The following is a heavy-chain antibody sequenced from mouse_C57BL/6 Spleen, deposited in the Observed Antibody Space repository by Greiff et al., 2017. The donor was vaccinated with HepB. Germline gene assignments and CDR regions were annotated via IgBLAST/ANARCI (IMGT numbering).Heavy chain of an antibody. CDR1: GFTFSDAW. D-gene: IGHD2-1*01. CDR3: TRGGNYQYYYAMDY. J-gene: IGHJ4*01. V-gene: IGHV6-6*01. CDR2: IRNKANNHAT. Sequence: EVKLVESGGGLVQPGGSMKLSCAASGFTFSDAWMDWVRQSPEKGLEWVAEIRNKANNHATYYAESVKGRFTISRDDSKSSVYLQMNSLRAEDTGIEYWTRGGNYQYYYAMDYWGQGTSVTVSS.